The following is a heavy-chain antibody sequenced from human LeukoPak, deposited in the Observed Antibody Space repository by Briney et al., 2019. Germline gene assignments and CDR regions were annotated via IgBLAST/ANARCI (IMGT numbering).Heavy chain of an antibody. CDR2: IIPIFGTA. CDR1: VGTFSIYA. Sequence: ASVNVSCKASVGTFSIYAISWVRQAPGQGLEWMGRIIPIFGTANYAQKFQGRVTITADKSTSTAYMELSSLRSEDTAVYYCARGSMVRGVIITMGWFDPWGQGTLVTVSS. J-gene: IGHJ5*02. V-gene: IGHV1-69*06. CDR3: ARGSMVRGVIITMGWFDP. D-gene: IGHD3-10*01.